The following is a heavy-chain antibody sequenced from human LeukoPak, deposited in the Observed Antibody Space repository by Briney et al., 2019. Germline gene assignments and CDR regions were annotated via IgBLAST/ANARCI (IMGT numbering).Heavy chain of an antibody. J-gene: IGHJ4*02. CDR1: GFTFSSYA. D-gene: IGHD1/OR15-1a*01. CDR2: ISYDGTNQ. Sequence: GGSLRLSCATSGFTFSSYAMHWVRQAPGKGLEWVALISYDGTNQYYADSVKGRFIISRDNSKNTLYLQLNSLRLEDTAVYYCTLTTFGVVYYFDYWGQGTLVTVSS. CDR3: TLTTFGVVYYFDY. V-gene: IGHV3-30*04.